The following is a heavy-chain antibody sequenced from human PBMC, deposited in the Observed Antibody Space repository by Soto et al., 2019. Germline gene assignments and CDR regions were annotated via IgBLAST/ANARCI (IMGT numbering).Heavy chain of an antibody. V-gene: IGHV1-69*13. Sequence: ASVKVSCKASGGTFSSYAISWVRQAPGQGLEWMGGIIPIFGTANYAQKFQGRVTITADESTSTAYMELSSLRSEDTAVYYCARLITITTAAGARNFDYWGQGTLVTLSS. D-gene: IGHD3-22*01. CDR1: GGTFSSYA. J-gene: IGHJ4*02. CDR2: IIPIFGTA. CDR3: ARLITITTAAGARNFDY.